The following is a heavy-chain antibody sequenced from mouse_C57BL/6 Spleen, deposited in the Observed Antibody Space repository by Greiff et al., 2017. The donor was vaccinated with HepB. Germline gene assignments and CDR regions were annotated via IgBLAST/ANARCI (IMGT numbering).Heavy chain of an antibody. D-gene: IGHD2-4*01. CDR3: ARWPYDYDDSDWFAY. J-gene: IGHJ3*01. Sequence: VQLQQSGPELVKPGASVKMSCKASGYTFTDYNMHWVKQSHGKSLEWIGYINPNNGGTSYNQKFKGKATLTVNKSSSTAYMELRSLTSEDSAVYYCARWPYDYDDSDWFAYWGQGTLVTVSA. CDR2: INPNNGGT. CDR1: GYTFTDYN. V-gene: IGHV1-22*01.